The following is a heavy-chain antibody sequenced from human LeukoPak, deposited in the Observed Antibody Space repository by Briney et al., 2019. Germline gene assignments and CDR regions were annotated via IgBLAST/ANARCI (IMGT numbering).Heavy chain of an antibody. CDR1: GFTFSSYA. D-gene: IGHD4-17*01. CDR2: ISYDGSNK. J-gene: IGHJ4*02. Sequence: GGSLRLSCAASGFTFSSYAMHWVRQAPGKGLEWVAVISYDGSNKHYVDSVRGRFTISRDNSKNTLYLQMISLRAADTAVYYCARDLALFTVTTGFEYWGQGTLVSVSS. V-gene: IGHV3-30-3*01. CDR3: ARDLALFTVTTGFEY.